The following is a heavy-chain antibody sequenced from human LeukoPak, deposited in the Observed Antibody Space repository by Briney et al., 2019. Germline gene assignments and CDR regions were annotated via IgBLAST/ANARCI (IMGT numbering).Heavy chain of an antibody. CDR3: ARDRRITMVRGVPYYYYYGMDV. V-gene: IGHV1-18*01. D-gene: IGHD3-10*01. Sequence: ASVKVSCKASGYTFTSYGISWVRQAPGQGLEWMGWISAYNGNTNYAQKLQGRVTMTTDTSTSTAYMELRSLRSDDTAVYCCARDRRITMVRGVPYYYYYGMDVWGQGTTVTVSS. CDR2: ISAYNGNT. CDR1: GYTFTSYG. J-gene: IGHJ6*02.